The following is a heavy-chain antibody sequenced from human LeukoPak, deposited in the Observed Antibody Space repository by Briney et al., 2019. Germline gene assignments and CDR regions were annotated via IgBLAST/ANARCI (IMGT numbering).Heavy chain of an antibody. V-gene: IGHV3-23*01. J-gene: IGHJ4*02. D-gene: IGHD5-18*01. Sequence: PGGPLRLSCAASGFTFSNYAMSGVRQARGKGLEWVSAISGSGGSTYCADSVKGRFTISRDNSKNTLYLQMHSLVAQHKAVYYCAKDFRIQLLSYYFDYWGQGTLVTVSS. CDR2: ISGSGGST. CDR3: AKDFRIQLLSYYFDY. CDR1: GFTFSNYA.